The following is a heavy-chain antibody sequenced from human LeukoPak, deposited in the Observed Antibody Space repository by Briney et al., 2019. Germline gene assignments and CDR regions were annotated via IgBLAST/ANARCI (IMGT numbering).Heavy chain of an antibody. CDR1: GFTFSTYW. V-gene: IGHV3-74*01. Sequence: GGSLRLSCAASGFTFSTYWMHWGRQAPGKGPVWVSRINSDGSSTTYADSVKGRFTISRDNAKSTLYLQMNSLRAEDTAVYYCARSYGMDVWGQGTTVTVSS. CDR3: ARSYGMDV. CDR2: INSDGSST. J-gene: IGHJ6*02.